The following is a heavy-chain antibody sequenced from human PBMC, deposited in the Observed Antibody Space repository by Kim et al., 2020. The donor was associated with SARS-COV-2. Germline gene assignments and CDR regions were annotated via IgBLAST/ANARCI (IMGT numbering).Heavy chain of an antibody. V-gene: IGHV1-2*02. J-gene: IGHJ5*02. CDR3: ARDYSSSWYAGRFDP. D-gene: IGHD6-13*01. Sequence: ASVKVSCKASGYTFTGYYMHWVRQAPGQGLEWMGWINPNSGGTNYAQKFQGRVTMTRDTSISTAYMELSRLRSDDTAVYYCARDYSSSWYAGRFDPWGQGTLVTVSS. CDR2: INPNSGGT. CDR1: GYTFTGYY.